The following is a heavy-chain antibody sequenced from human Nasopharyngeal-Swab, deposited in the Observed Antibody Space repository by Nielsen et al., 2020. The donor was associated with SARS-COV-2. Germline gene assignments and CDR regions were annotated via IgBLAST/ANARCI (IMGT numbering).Heavy chain of an antibody. CDR3: ARVSWEGSYYYYYMDV. J-gene: IGHJ6*03. CDR2: INHSGST. Sequence: PGKGLEWIGEINHSGSTNYNPPPKSRVTISVDTSKNQFSLKLSSATAADTAVYYCARVSWEGSYYYYYMDVWGKGTTVTVSS. V-gene: IGHV4-34*01. D-gene: IGHD1-26*01.